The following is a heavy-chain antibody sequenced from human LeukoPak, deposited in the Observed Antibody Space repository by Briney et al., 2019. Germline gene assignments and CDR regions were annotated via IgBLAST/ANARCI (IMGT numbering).Heavy chain of an antibody. CDR1: GFTFSGSS. Sequence: GGSLRLSCAASGFTFSGSSIHWVRQASGKGLEWVGLIRTKANTYATAYAASVKGRFTISRDDSKNTAYLQMNSLKTEDTAVYYCTRFITMVRGDAFDIWGQGTMVTVSS. CDR3: TRFITMVRGDAFDI. J-gene: IGHJ3*02. D-gene: IGHD3-10*01. V-gene: IGHV3-73*01. CDR2: IRTKANTYAT.